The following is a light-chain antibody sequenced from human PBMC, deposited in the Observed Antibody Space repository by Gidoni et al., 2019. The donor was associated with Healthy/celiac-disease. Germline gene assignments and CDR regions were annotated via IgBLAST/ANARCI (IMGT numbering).Light chain of an antibody. CDR3: ATWDGSLNTML. V-gene: IGLV1-51*01. CDR2: DNN. J-gene: IGLJ2*01. Sequence: QSVLTPPPSVSAAPGQKVSISCSGSTSNIGNNFVSWYQHLPGTAPKLLFYDNNKRPSGVLDRFSASKSGTSATLGIAALQTGDEAHYYCATWDGSLNTMLFGGGTKLNVL. CDR1: TSNIGNNF.